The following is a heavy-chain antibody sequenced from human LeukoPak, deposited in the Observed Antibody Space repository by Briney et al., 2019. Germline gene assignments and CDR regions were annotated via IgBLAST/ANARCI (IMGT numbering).Heavy chain of an antibody. CDR1: GGSISSYY. CDR3: ARVTPDYGDYKAFDI. D-gene: IGHD4-17*01. V-gene: IGHV4-59*01. CDR2: IYYSGST. J-gene: IGHJ3*02. Sequence: PSETLSLTCAVYGGSISSYYWSWIRQPPGKGLEWIGYIYYSGSTNYNPSLKSRVTISVDTSKNQFSLKLSSVTAADTAVYYCARVTPDYGDYKAFDIWGQGTMVTVSS.